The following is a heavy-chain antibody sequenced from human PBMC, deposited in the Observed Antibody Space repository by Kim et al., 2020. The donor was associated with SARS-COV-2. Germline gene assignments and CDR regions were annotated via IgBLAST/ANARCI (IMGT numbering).Heavy chain of an antibody. J-gene: IGHJ4*02. Sequence: NPSLKSRVTISVDKSKNQFSLKLSSVTAADTAVYYCARLGYGSGSYYVPYWGQGTLVTVSS. CDR3: ARLGYGSGSYYVPY. D-gene: IGHD3-10*01. V-gene: IGHV4-4*02.